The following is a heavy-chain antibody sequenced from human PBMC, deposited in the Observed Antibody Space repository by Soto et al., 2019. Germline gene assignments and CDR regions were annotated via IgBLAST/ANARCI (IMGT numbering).Heavy chain of an antibody. CDR3: ARAVGTMVWGVALDY. Sequence: QVQLVQSGAEVKKPGASVKVSCKASGYTFTGYYMHWVRQAPGQGLEWMGWINPNSGGTNYAQKFQGWVTMTRDTSISTAYMELSRLRSDDTAVYYCARAVGTMVWGVALDYWGQGTLVTVSS. V-gene: IGHV1-2*04. CDR1: GYTFTGYY. D-gene: IGHD3-10*01. CDR2: INPNSGGT. J-gene: IGHJ4*02.